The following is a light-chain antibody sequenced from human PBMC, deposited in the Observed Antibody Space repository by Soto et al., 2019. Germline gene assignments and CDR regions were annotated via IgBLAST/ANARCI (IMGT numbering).Light chain of an antibody. V-gene: IGLV2-8*01. Sequence: QSALTQPPSASGSPGQSVNVSSTGSSSDVGAYNYVSWYQQHPGKAPKLIIFEVNKRPSGVPDRFSGSKSGNTASLTVSGLQAEDEADYYCSSFGGSKVFGGGTKLTVL. CDR3: SSFGGSKV. CDR1: SSDVGAYNY. J-gene: IGLJ2*01. CDR2: EVN.